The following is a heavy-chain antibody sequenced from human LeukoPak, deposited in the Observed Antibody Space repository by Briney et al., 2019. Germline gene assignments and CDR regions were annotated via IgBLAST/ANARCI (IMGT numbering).Heavy chain of an antibody. CDR2: IYYSGST. CDR3: ARVPGGALNWFDP. Sequence: SETLSLSCTVSGGSVSSSSYYWGWIRQTPGKGLEWIGNIYYSGSTYYNPSLKCRVTISVDTSKSQFSLKLSSVTAADTAVYYCARVPGGALNWFDPWGQGTLVTVSS. D-gene: IGHD1-1*01. CDR1: GGSVSSSSYY. V-gene: IGHV4-39*01. J-gene: IGHJ5*02.